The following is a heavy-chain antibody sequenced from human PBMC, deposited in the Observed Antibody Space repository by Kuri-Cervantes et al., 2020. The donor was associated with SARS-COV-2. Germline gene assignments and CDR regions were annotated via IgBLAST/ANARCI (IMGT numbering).Heavy chain of an antibody. CDR3: ATIAAAGTHPARDSHSSYFDF. D-gene: IGHD6-13*01. CDR1: SYG. J-gene: IGHJ4*02. Sequence: SYGMHWVRQAPGQGLEWMGWISAYNGNTNYAQKLQGRVTMTTDTSTSTAYMELRSVRSDDTAVYYCATIAAAGTHPARDSHSSYFDFWGQGTLVTVSS. CDR2: ISAYNGNT. V-gene: IGHV1-18*01.